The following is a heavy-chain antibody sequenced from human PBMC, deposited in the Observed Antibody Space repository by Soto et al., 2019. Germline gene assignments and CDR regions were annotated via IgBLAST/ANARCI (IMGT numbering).Heavy chain of an antibody. CDR2: INPSGGST. CDR1: GYTFTSYY. J-gene: IGHJ4*02. D-gene: IGHD4-17*01. CDR3: ARAFYGDYGYFDY. Sequence: QVQLVQSGAEVKKPGASVKVSCKASGYTFTSYYMHWVRQAPGQGLEWMGIINPSGGSTWSAQKFQGRVTMTWDTSTSTVYMELSSLRSEDTAVYYCARAFYGDYGYFDYGGQGPLVTVSS. V-gene: IGHV1-46*03.